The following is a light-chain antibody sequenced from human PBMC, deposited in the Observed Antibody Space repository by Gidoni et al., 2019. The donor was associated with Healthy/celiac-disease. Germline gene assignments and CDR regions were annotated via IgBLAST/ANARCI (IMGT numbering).Light chain of an antibody. J-gene: IGKJ1*01. V-gene: IGKV1-39*01. CDR1: QSISSY. Sequence: DIKMPQSPSSLSASVGDRVTITCRASQSISSYLNWYQQKPGKAPKLLIYAASSLQSGVPSRFSGSGSGTDFTLTISSLQPEDFATYYCQQSYSTPRAFGQGTKVEIK. CDR2: AAS. CDR3: QQSYSTPRA.